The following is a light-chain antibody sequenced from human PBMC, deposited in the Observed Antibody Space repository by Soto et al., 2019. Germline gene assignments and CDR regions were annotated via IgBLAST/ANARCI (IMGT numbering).Light chain of an antibody. CDR1: QSVSSY. V-gene: IGKV3-11*01. CDR2: DTS. Sequence: IVLSHSPATLSLSTGERATPSCRASQSVSSYLAWYQQKPGQAPRLLIYDTSNRATGIPARFSGSGSGTDFTLTISSLEPEDFAVYYCQQRSNWPPTFGGGTNVDI. J-gene: IGKJ4*01. CDR3: QQRSNWPPT.